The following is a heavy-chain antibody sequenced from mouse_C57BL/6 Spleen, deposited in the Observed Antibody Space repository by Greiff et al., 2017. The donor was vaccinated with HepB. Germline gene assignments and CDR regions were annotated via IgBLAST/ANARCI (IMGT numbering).Heavy chain of an antibody. J-gene: IGHJ4*01. D-gene: IGHD1-1*01. Sequence: EVMLVESGGDLVKPGGSLKLSCAASGFTFSSYGMSWVRQTPDKRLEWVATISSGGSYTYYPDSVKGRFTISRDNAKNTLYLQMSSLKSEDTAMYYCARQITTVVAKGYAMDYWGQGTSVTVSS. V-gene: IGHV5-6*01. CDR3: ARQITTVVAKGYAMDY. CDR2: ISSGGSYT. CDR1: GFTFSSYG.